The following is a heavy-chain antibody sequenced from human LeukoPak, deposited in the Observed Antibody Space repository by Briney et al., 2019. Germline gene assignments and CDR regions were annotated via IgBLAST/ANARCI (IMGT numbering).Heavy chain of an antibody. Sequence: SETLSLTCTVSGGSISSGDYYWSWIRQPPGKGLEWIGYIYYSGSTYYNPSLKSRVTISVDTSKNQFSLKLSSVTAADTAVYYCARDLSRVAGTLDYWGQGTLVTVSS. J-gene: IGHJ4*02. CDR1: GGSISSGDYY. CDR2: IYYSGST. V-gene: IGHV4-30-4*08. CDR3: ARDLSRVAGTLDY. D-gene: IGHD6-19*01.